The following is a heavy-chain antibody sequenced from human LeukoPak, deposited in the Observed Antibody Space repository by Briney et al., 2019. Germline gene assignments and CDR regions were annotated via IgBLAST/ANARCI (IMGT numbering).Heavy chain of an antibody. D-gene: IGHD4-17*01. CDR1: GFTFSSYG. CDR2: IWYDGSNK. Sequence: PGGSLRLSCAAPGFTFSSYGMHWVRQAPGKGLDWVAVIWYDGSNKYYADSVKGRFTISRDNSKNTLYLQMNSLRAEDTAVYYCAKDAHGYGDFLDYWGQGTLVTVSS. CDR3: AKDAHGYGDFLDY. V-gene: IGHV3-33*06. J-gene: IGHJ4*02.